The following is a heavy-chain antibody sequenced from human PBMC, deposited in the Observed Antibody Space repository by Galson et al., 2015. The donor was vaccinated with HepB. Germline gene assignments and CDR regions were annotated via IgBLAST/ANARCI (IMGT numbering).Heavy chain of an antibody. V-gene: IGHV3-48*04. CDR3: ARGPGRGGGYYFMRYFDL. D-gene: IGHD3-22*01. J-gene: IGHJ2*01. Sequence: SLRLSCAASTFIFSTYSMNWVRQAPGKGLEWVSYISSSSTTIYYADSVKGRFTISRDNAKNSLYLQMNSLRAEDTAVYYCARGPGRGGGYYFMRYFDLWGRGTLVTVSS. CDR2: ISSSSTTI. CDR1: TFIFSTYS.